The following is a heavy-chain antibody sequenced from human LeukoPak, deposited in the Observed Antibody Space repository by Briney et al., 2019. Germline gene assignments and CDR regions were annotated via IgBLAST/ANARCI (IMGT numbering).Heavy chain of an antibody. Sequence: PSETLSLTCAVSGGSISRGGYCWSWIRQPPGKGLEWIGYIYVSASTYYNPSLKSRVTISVDRSKNQFSLKLSTVTAADTAEYYCARADVNRTGFDYWGQGTLVTVSS. CDR3: ARADVNRTGFDY. D-gene: IGHD1-14*01. CDR1: GGSISRGGYC. J-gene: IGHJ4*02. V-gene: IGHV4-30-2*01. CDR2: IYVSAST.